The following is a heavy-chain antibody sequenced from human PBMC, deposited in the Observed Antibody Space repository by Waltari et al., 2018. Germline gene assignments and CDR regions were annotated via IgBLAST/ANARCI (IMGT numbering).Heavy chain of an antibody. Sequence: QVQLHQWGAGLLRPSETLSLTCAASGESFSVYFWSWIRQPPGKGLEWLGAIHYAGSTNYKPSLKSRLSLSVDTTKKHFSLRLTSVTAADTGMYFCARYGEVPPNYFFDFWGQGIRVTVSS. J-gene: IGHJ4*01. CDR2: IHYAGST. CDR1: GESFSVYF. D-gene: IGHD2-21*01. CDR3: ARYGEVPPNYFFDF. V-gene: IGHV4-34*01.